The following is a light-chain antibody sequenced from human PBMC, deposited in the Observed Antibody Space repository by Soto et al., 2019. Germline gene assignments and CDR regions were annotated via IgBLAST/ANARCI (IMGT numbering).Light chain of an antibody. CDR1: SSDVGGYNF. CDR3: SSFAGYNNYVV. J-gene: IGLJ2*01. V-gene: IGLV2-8*01. CDR2: EVS. Sequence: QSALTQPPSASGSPGQSVTISCTGTSSDVGGYNFVSWYQQHPGKAPKLLIYEVSERPSGVPDRFSGSKSGNTASLTVSGLQAEDEADYHCSSFAGYNNYVVFGGGTKL.